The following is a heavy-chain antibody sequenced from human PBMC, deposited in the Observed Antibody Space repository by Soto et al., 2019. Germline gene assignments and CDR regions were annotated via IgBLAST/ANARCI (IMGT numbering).Heavy chain of an antibody. V-gene: IGHV1-46*01. CDR1: GYTFTSYY. Sequence: ASVKVSCKASGYTFTSYYIHWVRQAPGQGLEWMGIINPSGGSTSYAQKFQGRVTMTRDTSTSTVYMELSSLRSEDTAVYYCARGRRDGYNLRRGYFDYWGQGTLVTVSS. J-gene: IGHJ4*02. CDR3: ARGRRDGYNLRRGYFDY. CDR2: INPSGGST. D-gene: IGHD5-12*01.